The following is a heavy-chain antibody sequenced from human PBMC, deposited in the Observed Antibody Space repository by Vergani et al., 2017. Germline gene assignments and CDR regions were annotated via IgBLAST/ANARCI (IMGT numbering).Heavy chain of an antibody. CDR3: ARGRIAAAGPLYYYGMDV. CDR1: GGTFSSYA. CDR2: IIPNFGTA. V-gene: IGHV1-69*12. J-gene: IGHJ6*02. Sequence: QVQLVQSGAEVKKPGSSVKVSCKASGGTFSSYAISWVRQAPGQGLEWMGGIIPNFGTANYAQKFQGRVTITADESTSTAYMELSSLRSEDTAVYYCARGRIAAAGPLYYYGMDVWGQGTTVTVSS. D-gene: IGHD6-13*01.